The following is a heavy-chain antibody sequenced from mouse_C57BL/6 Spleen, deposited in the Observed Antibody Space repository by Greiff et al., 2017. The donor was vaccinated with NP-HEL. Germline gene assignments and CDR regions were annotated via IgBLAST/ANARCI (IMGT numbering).Heavy chain of an antibody. CDR1: GYTFTDYE. V-gene: IGHV1-15*01. Sequence: QVQLKQSGAELVRPGASVTLSCKASGYTFTDYEMHWVKQTPVHGLEWIGAIDPETGGTAYNQKFKGKAILTADKSSSTAYMELRSLTSEDSAVYYCTREGNDVYYAMDYWGQGTSVTVSS. CDR2: IDPETGGT. J-gene: IGHJ4*01. D-gene: IGHD2-2*01. CDR3: TREGNDVYYAMDY.